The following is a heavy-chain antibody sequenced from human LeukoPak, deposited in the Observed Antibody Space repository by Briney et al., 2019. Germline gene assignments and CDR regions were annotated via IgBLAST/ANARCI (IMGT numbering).Heavy chain of an antibody. D-gene: IGHD2-2*01. Sequence: SETLSLTCAVYGGSFSGYWSWIRQPPGKGLEWIGEINHTGSTNYNPSLKSRVTISVDTSKNQFSLKLSSVTAADTAVYYCARDRATSFGNLFDYWGQGALVTVSS. CDR2: INHTGST. CDR1: GGSFSGY. V-gene: IGHV4-34*01. J-gene: IGHJ4*02. CDR3: ARDRATSFGNLFDY.